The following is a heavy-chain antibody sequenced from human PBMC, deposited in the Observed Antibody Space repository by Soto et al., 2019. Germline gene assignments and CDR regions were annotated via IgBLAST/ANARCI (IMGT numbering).Heavy chain of an antibody. CDR3: AKGGRQWLVTSDFNY. CDR2: VSHDGRNT. J-gene: IGHJ4*02. Sequence: VQLVESGGGVVQPGRSLRLSCAASGFTFSDYAMHWVRQAPGKGLEWVAVVSHDGRNTHYADSVKGRFTISRDSSKNTVYQEMTSLRAEDTAVYYCAKGGRQWLVTSDFNYWGQGALVTVS. V-gene: IGHV3-30*18. CDR1: GFTFSDYA. D-gene: IGHD6-19*01.